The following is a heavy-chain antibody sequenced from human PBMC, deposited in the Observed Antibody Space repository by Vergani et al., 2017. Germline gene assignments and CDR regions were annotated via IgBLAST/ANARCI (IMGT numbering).Heavy chain of an antibody. CDR1: GYSISSGYY. J-gene: IGHJ4*02. Sequence: QVQLQESGPGLVKPSETLSLTCAVSGYSISSGYYWGWIRQPPGKGLEWIGSIYHSGSTYYNPSLKSRVTISVDTSKNQFSLKPSSVTAADTAVYYCARQAGRAVAPRKIYYFDYWGQGTLVTVSS. V-gene: IGHV4-38-2*01. D-gene: IGHD6-19*01. CDR2: IYHSGST. CDR3: ARQAGRAVAPRKIYYFDY.